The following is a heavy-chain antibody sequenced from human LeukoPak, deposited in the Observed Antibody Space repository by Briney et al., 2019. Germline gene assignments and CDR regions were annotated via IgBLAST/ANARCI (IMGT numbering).Heavy chain of an antibody. J-gene: IGHJ6*03. CDR3: ARDIRGTGRLLRITFYFMDV. Sequence: GGSLRLSCAASGFTFSSYWMSWVRQAPGKGLEWVANIKQDGSKKYYVDSVKGRFTISRDNAKNTLYLQMNSLRAEDTAVYYSARDIRGTGRLLRITFYFMDVWGKGTTVTVSS. V-gene: IGHV3-7*01. D-gene: IGHD2-15*01. CDR1: GFTFSSYW. CDR2: IKQDGSKK.